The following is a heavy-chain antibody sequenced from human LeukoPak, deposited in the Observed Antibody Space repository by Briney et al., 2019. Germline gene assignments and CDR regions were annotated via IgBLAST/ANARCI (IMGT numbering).Heavy chain of an antibody. D-gene: IGHD5-18*01. Sequence: GGSLRLSCAASGFTFDDYTIHWVRQAPGKGLEWVSLISWDGSKTFYADSVKGRFTISRDNSKNALYLQMNSLRNEDTALYYCAKDMATDLDVDTAIDIWGQGTMVTVSS. V-gene: IGHV3-43*01. CDR3: AKDMATDLDVDTAIDI. CDR1: GFTFDDYT. J-gene: IGHJ3*02. CDR2: ISWDGSKT.